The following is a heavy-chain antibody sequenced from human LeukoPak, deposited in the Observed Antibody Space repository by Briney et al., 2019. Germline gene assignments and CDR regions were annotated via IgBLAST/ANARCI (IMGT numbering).Heavy chain of an antibody. CDR3: ARSFSTTPRYYYYYMDV. Sequence: GGSLRLSCAASGFTFSSYSMNWVRQAPGKGLEWVANIKQDGSEKYYVDSVKGRFTISRDNAKNSLYLQMNSLRAEDTAVYYCARSFSTTPRYYYYYMDVWGKGTTVTVSS. J-gene: IGHJ6*03. D-gene: IGHD1-1*01. V-gene: IGHV3-7*01. CDR2: IKQDGSEK. CDR1: GFTFSSYS.